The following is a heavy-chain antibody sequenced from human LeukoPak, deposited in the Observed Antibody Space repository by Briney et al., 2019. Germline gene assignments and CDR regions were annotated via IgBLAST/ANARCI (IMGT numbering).Heavy chain of an antibody. J-gene: IGHJ5*02. Sequence: PSETLSLTCTVSGGSISSSSYYWGWIRQPPGKGLEWIGSIYYSGSTYYNPSLKSRLTISVDTSKNQFSLKLSSVTAADTAVYYCARGLTENVYGPGPGNWFDPWGQGTLVTVSS. CDR2: IYYSGST. V-gene: IGHV4-39*07. D-gene: IGHD3-10*01. CDR3: ARGLTENVYGPGPGNWFDP. CDR1: GGSISSSSYY.